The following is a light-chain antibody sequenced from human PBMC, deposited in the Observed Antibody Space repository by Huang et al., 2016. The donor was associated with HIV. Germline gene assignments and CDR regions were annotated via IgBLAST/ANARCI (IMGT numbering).Light chain of an antibody. Sequence: DIQMTQSPSTLSAFVGDRLTTTCRASQNISSWWAWYQQKPGKAPRLLIYKLSSLESGVPARCSGSGSGTEFSLTISSLQPDDIGTYYCQYGETFGQGSKVEVK. CDR2: KLS. V-gene: IGKV1-5*03. CDR1: QNISSW. CDR3: QYGET. J-gene: IGKJ1*01.